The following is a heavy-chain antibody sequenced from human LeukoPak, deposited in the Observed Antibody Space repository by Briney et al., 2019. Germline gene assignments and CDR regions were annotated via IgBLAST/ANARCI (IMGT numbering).Heavy chain of an antibody. CDR2: IYHSGST. CDR1: GGSISSGGYS. Sequence: SETLSLTCAVSGGSISSGGYSWSWIRQPPGKGLEWIGYIYHSGSTYYNPSLKSRVTISVDTSKNQFSLKLSSVTAADTAVYYCARVGESSYYDFWSGYYMSDYGMDVWGQGTTVTVSS. V-gene: IGHV4-30-2*01. CDR3: ARVGESSYYDFWSGYYMSDYGMDV. D-gene: IGHD3-3*01. J-gene: IGHJ6*02.